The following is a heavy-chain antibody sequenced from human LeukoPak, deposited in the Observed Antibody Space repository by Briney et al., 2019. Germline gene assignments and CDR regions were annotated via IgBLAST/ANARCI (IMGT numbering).Heavy chain of an antibody. D-gene: IGHD6-6*01. CDR1: GGSISSSSYY. Sequence: KSSETLSLTCTVSGGSISSSSYYWGWIRQPPGKGLEWIGSIYYSGSTYYNPSLKSRVTISVDTSKNQFSLKLSSVTAADTAVYYCAREYSSSPPLGYYYYMDVWGKGTTVTVSS. V-gene: IGHV4-39*07. CDR2: IYYSGST. J-gene: IGHJ6*03. CDR3: AREYSSSPPLGYYYYMDV.